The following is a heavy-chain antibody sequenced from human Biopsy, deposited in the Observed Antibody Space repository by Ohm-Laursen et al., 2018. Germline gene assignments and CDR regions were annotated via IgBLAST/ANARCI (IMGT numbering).Heavy chain of an antibody. J-gene: IGHJ6*02. CDR2: ISFDGSDQ. CDR1: GFSVSSYD. CDR3: VKDRGAAGTDYYYGMDV. D-gene: IGHD3-10*01. V-gene: IGHV3-30*18. Sequence: SLRLSCAASGFSVSSYDMNWVRQAPGKGLEWVAVISFDGSDQKYADSVKGRFTISRDNSKNTLYLQMNSLRAEDTAVFYCVKDRGAAGTDYYYGMDVWGQGTTVTVSS.